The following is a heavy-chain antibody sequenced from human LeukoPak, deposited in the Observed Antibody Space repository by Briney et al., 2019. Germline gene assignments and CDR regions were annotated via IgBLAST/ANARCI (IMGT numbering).Heavy chain of an antibody. D-gene: IGHD2-2*01. Sequence: GGSLRLSCAASGFTFSSYWMSWVRQAPGKGLEWVANIKQDGSEKYYVDSVKGRFTISRDNAKNSLYLQMNSLTAEDTAVYYCASGHCSGTSCYGGDAFDFWGQGTMVTVSS. J-gene: IGHJ3*01. V-gene: IGHV3-7*01. CDR3: ASGHCSGTSCYGGDAFDF. CDR2: IKQDGSEK. CDR1: GFTFSSYW.